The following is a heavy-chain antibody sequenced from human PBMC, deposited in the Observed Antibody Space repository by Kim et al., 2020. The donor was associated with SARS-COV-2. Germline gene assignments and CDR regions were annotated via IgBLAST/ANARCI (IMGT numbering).Heavy chain of an antibody. CDR2: ISTSGQTI. J-gene: IGHJ3*01. CDR1: EFTFSSHE. V-gene: IGHV3-48*03. CDR3: ARDSFHFRIGSPLLPDAFDV. Sequence: GGSLRLSCVGSEFTFSSHEMTWVRQGPGKGLEWISYISTSGQTIYYSDSVKGRFTISRDNAKNSVYLQMDRLRAEDTTVYYCARDSFHFRIGSPLLPDAFDVWGPGTLVTVSS. D-gene: IGHD3-3*02.